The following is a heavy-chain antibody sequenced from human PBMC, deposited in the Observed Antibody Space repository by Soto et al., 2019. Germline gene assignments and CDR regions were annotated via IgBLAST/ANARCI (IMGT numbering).Heavy chain of an antibody. CDR1: GGTFSSYA. CDR3: ARAYYYDSSGYYGGLDY. CDR2: IIPIFGTA. D-gene: IGHD3-22*01. V-gene: IGHV1-69*01. J-gene: IGHJ4*02. Sequence: QVQLVQSGAEVKKRGSSVKVSCKASGGTFSSYAISWVRQAPGQGLEWMGGIIPIFGTANYAQKFQGRVTITADESTSTAYMELSSLRSEDTAVYYSARAYYYDSSGYYGGLDYWGQGTLVTVSS.